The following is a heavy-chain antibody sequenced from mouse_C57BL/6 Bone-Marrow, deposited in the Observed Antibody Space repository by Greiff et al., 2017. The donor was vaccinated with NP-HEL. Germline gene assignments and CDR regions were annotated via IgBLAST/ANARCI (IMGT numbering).Heavy chain of an antibody. CDR3: TRELRLRGYFDY. J-gene: IGHJ2*01. Sequence: VQLQQSGAELVRPGASVKLSCTASGFNIKDDYMPWVKQRPEQGLEWIGWIDPENGDTEYASKFQGKATITADTSSNTAYLQLSSLTSEDTAVYYCTRELRLRGYFDYWGQGTTLTVSS. D-gene: IGHD3-2*02. CDR1: GFNIKDDY. V-gene: IGHV14-4*01. CDR2: IDPENGDT.